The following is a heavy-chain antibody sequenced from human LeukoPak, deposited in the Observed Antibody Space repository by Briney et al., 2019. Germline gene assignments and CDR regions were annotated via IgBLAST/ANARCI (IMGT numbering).Heavy chain of an antibody. V-gene: IGHV4-39*01. D-gene: IGHD1-26*01. Sequence: KPSETLSLTCTVSSGAISSSSYYWGWIRQPPGKGLEWTGSISYSGSTDYNPSLKSRVTISVDTSKNQFSLRLSSVTAADTAVYYCARHSGSYLYYFDFWGQGALVTVSS. CDR1: SGAISSSSYY. CDR2: ISYSGST. CDR3: ARHSGSYLYYFDF. J-gene: IGHJ4*02.